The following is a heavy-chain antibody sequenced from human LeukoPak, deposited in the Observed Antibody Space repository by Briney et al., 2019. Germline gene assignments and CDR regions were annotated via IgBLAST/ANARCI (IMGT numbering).Heavy chain of an antibody. CDR3: AKKCSSTCYALDI. V-gene: IGHV3-23*01. CDR1: GFTFSSYA. D-gene: IGHD6-13*01. CDR2: ISGSGGST. Sequence: PGGSLRLSCAASGFTFSSYAMSWVRQAPGKGLEWVSAISGSGGSTYYADSVKGRFTISRDNSRNTLYLQMHSLRAEDTALYYCAKKCSSTCYALDIWGQGTMVTVSS. J-gene: IGHJ3*02.